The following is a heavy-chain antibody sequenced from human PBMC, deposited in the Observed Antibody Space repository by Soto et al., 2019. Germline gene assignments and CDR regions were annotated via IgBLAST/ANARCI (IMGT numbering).Heavy chain of an antibody. V-gene: IGHV4-4*02. J-gene: IGHJ5*02. CDR2: VYHTGDT. D-gene: IGHD2-21*02. CDR1: GGTVASSHW. Sequence: PSETLSLTCGVSGGTVASSHWWSCVRQSPGRGLEWIGNVYHTGDTNFNPSLQSRVTFSVDKSNNQFSLRLTSVTAADTAVYFCAREIVTAGGNNYFDPWGPGTLVPSPQ. CDR3: AREIVTAGGNNYFDP.